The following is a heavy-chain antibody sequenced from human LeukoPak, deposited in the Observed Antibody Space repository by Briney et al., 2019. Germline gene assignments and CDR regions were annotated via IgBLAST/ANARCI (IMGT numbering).Heavy chain of an antibody. J-gene: IGHJ3*02. V-gene: IGHV3-53*04. CDR2: IYSGGST. CDR1: GFTVSSSY. Sequence: PGGSLRLSCAASGFTVSSSYMSWVRQAPGRGLEWVSVIYSGGSTYYADSVKGRFTISRHNSKNTLYLQTNSLRAEDTAVYYCARDHDAFDIWGQGTMVTVSS. CDR3: ARDHDAFDI.